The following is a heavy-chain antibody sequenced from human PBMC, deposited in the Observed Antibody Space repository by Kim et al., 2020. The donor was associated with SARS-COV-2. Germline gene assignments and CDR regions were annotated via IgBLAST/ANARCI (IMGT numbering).Heavy chain of an antibody. Sequence: GGSLRLSCSASGFTFSSYAMHWVRQAPGKGLEYVSAISSNGGSTYYADSVKGRFTISRDNSKNTLYLQMSSLRAEDTAVYYCVKGSYYYDSSGYYTDAFDIWGQGTMVTVSS. CDR3: VKGSYYYDSSGYYTDAFDI. D-gene: IGHD3-22*01. J-gene: IGHJ3*02. V-gene: IGHV3-64D*06. CDR1: GFTFSSYA. CDR2: ISSNGGST.